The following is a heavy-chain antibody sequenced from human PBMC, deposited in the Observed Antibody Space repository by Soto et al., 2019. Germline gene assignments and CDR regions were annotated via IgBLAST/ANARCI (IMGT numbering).Heavy chain of an antibody. CDR3: ARGEFGYYDILKGMDV. CDR1: GFTFSDYY. Sequence: GGSLRLSCAASGFTFSDYYMSWIRQAPGKGLEWVSYISSSSSYTNYADSVKGRFTIPRDNAKNSLYLQMNSLRAEDTAVYYCARGEFGYYDILKGMDVWGQGTTVTVSS. CDR2: ISSSSSYT. D-gene: IGHD3-9*01. J-gene: IGHJ6*02. V-gene: IGHV3-11*06.